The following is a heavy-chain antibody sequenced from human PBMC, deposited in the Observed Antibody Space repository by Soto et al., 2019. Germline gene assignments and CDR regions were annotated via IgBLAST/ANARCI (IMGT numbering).Heavy chain of an antibody. V-gene: IGHV4-31*01. Sequence: QVQLQESGPGLVKPSQTLSPTCTVSGGSISSGGYYWSWIRQHPGKGLEWIGYIYYSGSTYYNPSLKNTVIISVSTDNNQFSLKLNSVTGADTAVYYCARDLATPYYDFWSGYCRTWGQGTLVTVAS. CDR3: ARDLATPYYDFWSGYCRT. CDR1: GGSISSGGYY. CDR2: IYYSGST. J-gene: IGHJ5*02. D-gene: IGHD3-3*01.